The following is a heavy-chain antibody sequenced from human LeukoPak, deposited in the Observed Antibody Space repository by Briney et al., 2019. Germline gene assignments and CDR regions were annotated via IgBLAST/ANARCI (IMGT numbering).Heavy chain of an antibody. CDR1: GFTFSDYY. D-gene: IGHD1-26*01. J-gene: IGHJ4*02. Sequence: GGSLRLSCAASGFTFSDYYMSWIRQAPGKGLEWVSYISSSGSTIYYADSVKGQFTISRDNAKNSLYLQMNSLRAEDTAVYYCASLGIVGAPYDYWGQGTLVTVSS. CDR3: ASLGIVGAPYDY. V-gene: IGHV3-11*04. CDR2: ISSSGSTI.